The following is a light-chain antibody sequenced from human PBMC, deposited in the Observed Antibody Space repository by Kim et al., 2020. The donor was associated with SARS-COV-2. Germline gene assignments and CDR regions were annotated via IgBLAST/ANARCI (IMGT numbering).Light chain of an antibody. CDR3: QQRWRLPLT. V-gene: IGKV3-11*01. CDR2: DTS. Sequence: IVLTQSPVTLSLSPGERATLSCRASQSVNTDLAWYQHKSGQAPRLLIYDTSNRAPAIPARFSGSGSGTDFTLTIDTLEPEDVAVYYCQQRWRLPLTFGGGTKLEI. CDR1: QSVNTD. J-gene: IGKJ4*01.